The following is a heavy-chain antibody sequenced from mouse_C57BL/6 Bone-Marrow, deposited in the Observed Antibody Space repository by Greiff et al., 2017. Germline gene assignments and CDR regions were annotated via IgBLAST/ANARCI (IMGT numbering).Heavy chain of an antibody. J-gene: IGHJ3*01. CDR2: IDPTSGGT. CDR1: GYTFTSYW. D-gene: IGHD2-2*01. CDR3: ARSGVTTGPWFAY. V-gene: IGHV1-72*01. Sequence: QVQLQQPGAELVKPGASVKLSCKASGYTFTSYWMHWVKQRPGRGLEWIGRIDPTSGGTKYNEKFKSKATLTVDTPSSTAYMQLSSLTSEDSAVCYCARSGVTTGPWFAYWGQGTLVTVSA.